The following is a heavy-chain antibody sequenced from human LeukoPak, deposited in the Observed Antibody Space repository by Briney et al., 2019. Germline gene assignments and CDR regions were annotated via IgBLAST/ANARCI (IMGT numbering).Heavy chain of an antibody. V-gene: IGHV1-69*05. D-gene: IGHD2-21*02. CDR2: IIPIFGTA. Sequence: SVKVSCKASGGTFSSYAISWVRQAPGQGLEWMGRIIPIFGTANYAQKFQGRVTITTDESTSAAYMELSSLRSEDTAVYYCARGGQDSYCGGDCYFDYWGQGTLVTVSS. CDR3: ARGGQDSYCGGDCYFDY. CDR1: GGTFSSYA. J-gene: IGHJ4*02.